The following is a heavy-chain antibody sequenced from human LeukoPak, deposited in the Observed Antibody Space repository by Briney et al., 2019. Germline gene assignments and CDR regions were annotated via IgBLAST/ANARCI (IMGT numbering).Heavy chain of an antibody. CDR2: ISAYNGNT. CDR3: ARDGSYYDSSGYYWAYYFDY. CDR1: GYTFTSYG. J-gene: IGHJ4*02. Sequence: ASVKVSCKASGYTFTSYGTSWVRQAPGQGLEWMGWISAYNGNTNYAQKLQGRVTMTTDTSTSTAYMELRSLRSDDTAVYYCARDGSYYDSSGYYWAYYFDYWGQGTLVTVSS. V-gene: IGHV1-18*01. D-gene: IGHD3-22*01.